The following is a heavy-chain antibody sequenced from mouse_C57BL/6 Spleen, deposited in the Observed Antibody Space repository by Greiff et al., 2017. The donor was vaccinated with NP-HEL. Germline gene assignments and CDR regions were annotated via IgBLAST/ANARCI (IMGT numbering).Heavy chain of an antibody. Sequence: QVQLQQPGAELVMPGASVKLSCKASGYTFTSYWMHWVKQRPGQGLEWIGEIDPSDSYTNYNQKFKGKSTLTVDKSSSTAYMQLSSLTSEDSAVYYCARAQGYDPYFDYWGQGTTLTVSS. CDR2: IDPSDSYT. CDR1: GYTFTSYW. J-gene: IGHJ2*01. CDR3: ARAQGYDPYFDY. D-gene: IGHD2-2*01. V-gene: IGHV1-69*01.